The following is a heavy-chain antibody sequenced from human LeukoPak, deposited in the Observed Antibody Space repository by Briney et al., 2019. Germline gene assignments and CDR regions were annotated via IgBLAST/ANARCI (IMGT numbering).Heavy chain of an antibody. J-gene: IGHJ6*03. CDR1: GFTFINYA. CDR2: FTGGGGGA. V-gene: IGHV3-23*01. CDR3: ARGHNSGSYYYMDV. Sequence: PGGSLRLSCAASGFTFINYAMTWVRQAPGKGPEWVSGFTGGGGGAYYADSVKGRFTISRDNSMNTLSLQMNSLRAEDTAIYYCARGHNSGSYYYMDVWGKGTTVTASS. D-gene: IGHD6-19*01.